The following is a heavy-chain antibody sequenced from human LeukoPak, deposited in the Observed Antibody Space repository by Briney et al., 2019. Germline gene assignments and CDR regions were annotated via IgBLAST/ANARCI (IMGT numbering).Heavy chain of an antibody. CDR1: GFTFSSYA. CDR2: ISGSGGST. J-gene: IGHJ5*02. Sequence: GGSLRLSCAASGFTFSSYAMGWVRQAPGKGLEWVSSISGSGGSTYYADSVKGRFTISRDNSKNTLYLQMNSLRAEDTAVYYCAKGDQLLYRLSWFDPWGQGTLVTVSS. V-gene: IGHV3-23*01. D-gene: IGHD2-2*02. CDR3: AKGDQLLYRLSWFDP.